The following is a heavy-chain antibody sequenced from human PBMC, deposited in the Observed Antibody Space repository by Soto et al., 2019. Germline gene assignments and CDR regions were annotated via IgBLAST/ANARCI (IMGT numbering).Heavy chain of an antibody. CDR1: CGSISSGDYS. D-gene: IGHD3-22*01. CDR3: ARGSSGYYLYYFDY. Sequence: SETLSLTCTVSCGSISSGDYSWSWIRQPPGKGQEWIGYIYYSGSTYYNPSLKSRVTISVDTSKNQFSLKLSSVTAADTAVYYCARGSSGYYLYYFDYWGQGPLVTVSS. J-gene: IGHJ4*02. CDR2: IYYSGST. V-gene: IGHV4-30-4*01.